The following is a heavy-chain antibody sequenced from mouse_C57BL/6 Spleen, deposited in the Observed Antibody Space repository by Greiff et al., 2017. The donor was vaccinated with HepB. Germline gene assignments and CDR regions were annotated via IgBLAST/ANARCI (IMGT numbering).Heavy chain of an antibody. CDR1: GYAFSSSW. V-gene: IGHV1-82*01. CDR3: ARLGSNYVNYYAMDY. J-gene: IGHJ4*01. D-gene: IGHD2-5*01. CDR2: IYPGDGDT. Sequence: QVQLQQSGPELVKPGASVKISCKASGYAFSSSWMNWVKQRPGKGLEWIGRIYPGDGDTNYNGKFKGKATLTADKSFSTAYMQLSSLTSEDSAVYFCARLGSNYVNYYAMDYWGQGTSVTVSS.